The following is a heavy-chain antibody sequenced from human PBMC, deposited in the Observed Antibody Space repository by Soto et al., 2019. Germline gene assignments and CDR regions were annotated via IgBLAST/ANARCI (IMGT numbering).Heavy chain of an antibody. CDR3: ARVERGITIFGVVIPPFDY. Sequence: QVQLVESGGGLVKPGGSLRLSCAASGFTFSDYYMSWIRQAPGKGLEWVSYISSSGTTIYYADSVKGRFTISRDNAXXXLXXQLNSLRAEDTAVYYCARVERGITIFGVVIPPFDYWGQGTLVTVSS. V-gene: IGHV3-11*01. CDR1: GFTFSDYY. D-gene: IGHD3-3*01. CDR2: ISSSGTTI. J-gene: IGHJ4*02.